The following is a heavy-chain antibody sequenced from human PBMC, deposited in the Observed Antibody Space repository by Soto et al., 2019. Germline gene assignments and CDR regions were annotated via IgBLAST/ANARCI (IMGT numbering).Heavy chain of an antibody. CDR2: IDPSDSYT. CDR3: ARHEIGIAEPNDY. CDR1: GHSFSMYW. D-gene: IGHD3-3*02. V-gene: IGHV5-10-1*03. J-gene: IGHJ4*02. Sequence: EVQLVQSGAEVKKPGESLRISCQGSGHSFSMYWISWVRQMPGKGLEWMGRIDPSDSYTNYSPSFQGHITISVDKSLRTAYLQWSSLKASDTAIFYCARHEIGIAEPNDYWGQGTLVTVSS.